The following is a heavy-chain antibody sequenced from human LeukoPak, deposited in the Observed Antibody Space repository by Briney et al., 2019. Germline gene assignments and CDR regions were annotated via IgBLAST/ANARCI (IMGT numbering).Heavy chain of an antibody. CDR2: ISSSSYI. CDR3: ARMHCSGGSCYSVWYYFDY. Sequence: PGGSLRLSCAASGFTFSNYGMHWVRQAPGKGLEWVSSISSSSYIYYADSVKGRFTISRDNAKNSLYLQMNSLRAEDTAVYYCARMHCSGGSCYSVWYYFDYWGQGTLVTVSS. J-gene: IGHJ4*02. V-gene: IGHV3-21*01. CDR1: GFTFSNYG. D-gene: IGHD2-15*01.